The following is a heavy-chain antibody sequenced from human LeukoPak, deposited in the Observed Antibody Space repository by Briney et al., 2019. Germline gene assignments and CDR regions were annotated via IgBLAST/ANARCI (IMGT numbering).Heavy chain of an antibody. CDR3: ACRGYYSHMFNP. D-gene: IGHD1-26*01. CDR2: IFHSGST. V-gene: IGHV4-39*07. J-gene: IGHJ5*02. CDR1: GGSISSSSYY. Sequence: PSETLSLTCTVSGGSISSSSYYWGWIRQPPGKGLEWIGSIFHSGSTYYNPSLKSRVTISVDTSKNQFSLKLSSVTAADTAVYYCACRGYYSHMFNPWGQGTLVTVSS.